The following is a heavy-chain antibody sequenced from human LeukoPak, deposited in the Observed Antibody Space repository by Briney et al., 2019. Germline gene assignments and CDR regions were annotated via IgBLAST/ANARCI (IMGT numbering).Heavy chain of an antibody. CDR3: ARSPYYDFWSGYSNWFDP. V-gene: IGHV4-39*07. D-gene: IGHD3-3*01. CDR2: IYYSGST. J-gene: IGHJ5*02. Sequence: PSETLSLTCTVSGGSISSSSYYWGWIRQPPGKGLEWIGSIYYSGSTYYNPSLKSRVTISVDTSKNQFSLKLSSVTAADTAVYYCARSPYYDFWSGYSNWFDPWGQGTLVTVSS. CDR1: GGSISSSSYY.